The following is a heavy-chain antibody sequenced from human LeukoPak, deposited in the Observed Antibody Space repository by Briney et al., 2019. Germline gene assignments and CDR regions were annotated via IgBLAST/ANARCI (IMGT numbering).Heavy chain of an antibody. Sequence: PSEILSLTCTVSGGSISSSSYYWGWIHQPPGKGLEWIGSIYYSGSTYYNPSLKSRVTISVDTSKNQFSLKLSSVTAADTAVYYCARQIVVVVANNWFDPWGQGTLVTVSS. D-gene: IGHD2-15*01. CDR2: IYYSGST. CDR3: ARQIVVVVANNWFDP. CDR1: GGSISSSSYY. V-gene: IGHV4-39*01. J-gene: IGHJ5*02.